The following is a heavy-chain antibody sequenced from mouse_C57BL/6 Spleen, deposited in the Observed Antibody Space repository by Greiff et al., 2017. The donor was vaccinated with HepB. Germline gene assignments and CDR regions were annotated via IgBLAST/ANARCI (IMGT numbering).Heavy chain of an antibody. J-gene: IGHJ3*01. CDR2: ISSGGSYT. Sequence: DVMLVESGGDLVKPGGSLKLSCAASGFTFSSYGMSWVRQTPDKRLEWVATISSGGSYTYYPDSVKGRFTISRDNAKNTLYLQMSSLKSEDTAMYYCARHDGSSYVWFAYWGQGTLVTVSA. CDR1: GFTFSSYG. D-gene: IGHD1-1*01. CDR3: ARHDGSSYVWFAY. V-gene: IGHV5-6*02.